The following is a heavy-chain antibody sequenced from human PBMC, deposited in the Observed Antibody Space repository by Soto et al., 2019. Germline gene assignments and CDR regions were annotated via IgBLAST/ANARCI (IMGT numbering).Heavy chain of an antibody. CDR2: IDPIDSYT. CDR1: GYNFASYW. Sequence: GESLKISCQGSGYNFASYWISWVRQMPGKGLEWMGRIDPIDSYTNYSPSFQGHVTISADKSISTAYLQWSSLKASDTAMYYCARRYCSSASCPRNYYGMDVWGQGTTVTVS. CDR3: ARRYCSSASCPRNYYGMDV. V-gene: IGHV5-10-1*01. D-gene: IGHD2-2*01. J-gene: IGHJ6*02.